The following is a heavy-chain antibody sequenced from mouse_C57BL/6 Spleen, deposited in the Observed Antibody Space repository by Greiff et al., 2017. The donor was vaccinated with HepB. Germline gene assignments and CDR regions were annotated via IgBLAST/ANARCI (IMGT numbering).Heavy chain of an antibody. V-gene: IGHV1-81*01. J-gene: IGHJ3*01. CDR3: APDGGAYYSNYEAY. CDR1: GYTFTSYG. Sequence: QVQLQQSGAELARPGASVKLSCKASGYTFTSYGISWVKQRTGQGLEWIGEIYPRSGNTYYNEKFKGKATLTADKSSSTAYMELRSLTSEDSAVYFCAPDGGAYYSNYEAYWGQGTLVTVSA. D-gene: IGHD2-5*01. CDR2: IYPRSGNT.